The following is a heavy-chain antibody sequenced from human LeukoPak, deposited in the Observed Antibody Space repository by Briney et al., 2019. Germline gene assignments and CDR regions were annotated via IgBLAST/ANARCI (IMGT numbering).Heavy chain of an antibody. CDR2: INPNSGDT. CDR3: ARDDYATTSFDP. J-gene: IGHJ5*02. CDR1: GYTFTGYY. D-gene: IGHD4/OR15-4a*01. Sequence: GASVKVSCKASGYTFTGYYMHWVRQAPGQGLEWMGWINPNSGDTNYAQKFQGRVTMTRDTSIGTAYMELSRLRSDDTAVYYCARDDYATTSFDPWGQGTLVTVSS. V-gene: IGHV1-2*02.